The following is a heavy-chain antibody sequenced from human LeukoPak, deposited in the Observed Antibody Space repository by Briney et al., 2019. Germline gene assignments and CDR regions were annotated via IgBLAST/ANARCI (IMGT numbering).Heavy chain of an antibody. CDR3: AKDREVTIFGVVTHPPNWFDP. J-gene: IGHJ5*02. D-gene: IGHD3-3*01. Sequence: PGGSLRLPCAASGFTFNNYAMNWVRQAPGKGLEWVSVISGSGGTTYYADSVKGRFTISRDNSKNTLYLQMNSLRAEDTAVYYCAKDREVTIFGVVTHPPNWFDPWGQGTLVTVSS. CDR1: GFTFNNYA. V-gene: IGHV3-23*01. CDR2: ISGSGGTT.